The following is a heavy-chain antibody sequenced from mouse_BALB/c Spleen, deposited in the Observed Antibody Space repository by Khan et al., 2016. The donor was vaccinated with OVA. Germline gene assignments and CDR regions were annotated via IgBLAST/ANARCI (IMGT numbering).Heavy chain of an antibody. CDR2: IWTGGGT. CDR1: GFSLTSYD. Sequence: QVQLKESGPGLVAPSQSLSITCTVSGFSLTSYDISWIRQPPGKGLEWLGVIWTGGGTNYNSAFMYRLSISKDNSKSQVFLKMNSLQTDDTAIYDCVRDGYYGRWYAMDYWGQGTSVTVSS. D-gene: IGHD1-1*01. J-gene: IGHJ4*01. V-gene: IGHV2-9-2*01. CDR3: VRDGYYGRWYAMDY.